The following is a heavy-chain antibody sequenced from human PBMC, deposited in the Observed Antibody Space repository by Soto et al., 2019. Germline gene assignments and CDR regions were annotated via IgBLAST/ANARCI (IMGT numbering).Heavy chain of an antibody. Sequence: QVQLVQSGPEVKKPGASVKVSCKTSGYTFTSYGIAWVRQAPGQGLEWMGWISTSKGNTNYAQKFQGRVTMTTDTSTSTAYMELRSLRSDDMAVYYCATRSPAFDFWGQGTLVTVSS. J-gene: IGHJ4*02. CDR1: GYTFTSYG. CDR2: ISTSKGNT. CDR3: ATRSPAFDF. V-gene: IGHV1-18*03.